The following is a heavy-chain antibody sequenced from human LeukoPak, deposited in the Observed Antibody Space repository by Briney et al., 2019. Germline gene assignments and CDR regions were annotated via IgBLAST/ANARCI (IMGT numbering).Heavy chain of an antibody. J-gene: IGHJ4*02. CDR3: ARGARPMITFGGVIDLDY. CDR2: IIPIFGTA. CDR1: GGTFSSYA. V-gene: IGHV1-69*13. Sequence: GASVKVSCKASGGTFSSYAISWVRQAPGQGLEWMGGIIPIFGTANYAQKFQGRVSITADESTSTAYMELSSLRSEDTAVYHCARGARPMITFGGVIDLDYWGQGTLVTVSS. D-gene: IGHD3-16*02.